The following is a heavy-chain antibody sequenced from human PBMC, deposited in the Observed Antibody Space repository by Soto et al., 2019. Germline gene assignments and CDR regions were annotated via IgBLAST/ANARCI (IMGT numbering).Heavy chain of an antibody. D-gene: IGHD2-2*01. CDR2: INPNSGGT. V-gene: IGHV1-2*04. CDR1: GYTFTRYY. Sequence: XSLKVSCNDSGYTFTRYYMHWVRQAPGQGLEWMGWINPNSGGTNYAQKFQGWVTMTRDTPISTAYMELSSLRSDDTAVYYCARGGDIVVVPAALPSDYWGQGTLVTVSS. CDR3: ARGGDIVVVPAALPSDY. J-gene: IGHJ4*02.